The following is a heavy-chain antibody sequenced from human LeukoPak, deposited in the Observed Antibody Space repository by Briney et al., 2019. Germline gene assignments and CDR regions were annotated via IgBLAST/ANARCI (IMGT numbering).Heavy chain of an antibody. V-gene: IGHV3-23*01. J-gene: IGHJ5*02. Sequence: GGSLRLSCAASGFTFSSYAMSWVRQAPGKGLEWVSDISGSGGSTYYADSVKGRFTISRDNSKNTLYLQMNSVRAEDTAVYYCAKGISSTSPTNWFDPWGQGTLVTVSS. CDR1: GFTFSSYA. D-gene: IGHD2-2*01. CDR2: ISGSGGST. CDR3: AKGISSTSPTNWFDP.